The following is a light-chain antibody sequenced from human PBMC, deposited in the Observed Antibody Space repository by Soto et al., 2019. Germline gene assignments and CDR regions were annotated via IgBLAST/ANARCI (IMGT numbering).Light chain of an antibody. CDR2: DVS. V-gene: IGLV2-11*01. Sequence: QSVLTQPRSVSGSPGQSVTISCTGTSSDVGGYNYVTWYQRHPDKAPKLMIYDVSKRPSGVPDRFSGSKSGNTASLTISGLQAEDEADYYCCSFAGSFILLFGGGTKLTVL. CDR1: SSDVGGYNY. CDR3: CSFAGSFILL. J-gene: IGLJ2*01.